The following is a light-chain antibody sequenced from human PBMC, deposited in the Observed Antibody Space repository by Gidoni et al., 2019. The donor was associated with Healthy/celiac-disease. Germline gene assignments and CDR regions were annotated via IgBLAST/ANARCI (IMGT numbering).Light chain of an antibody. J-gene: IGKJ2*01. Sequence: EILLPQSPATLPLSPGERATLSCRASQGVSSYLAWYQQKPAQAPRLLIYDASNRATGIPARFSGSGSGTDFTLTISSLEPEDFAVYYCQQRSNWPPYTFGQGTKLEIK. V-gene: IGKV3-11*01. CDR2: DAS. CDR1: QGVSSY. CDR3: QQRSNWPPYT.